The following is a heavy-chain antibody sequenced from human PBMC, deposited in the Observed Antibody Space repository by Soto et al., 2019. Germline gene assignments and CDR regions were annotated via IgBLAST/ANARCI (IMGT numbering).Heavy chain of an antibody. J-gene: IGHJ6*02. CDR3: ARDITIFGVVSGSGYHYGMDV. CDR2: IIPIFGTA. Sequence: SVKVSCKASGGTFSSYAISWVRQAPGQGLEWMGGIIPIFGTANYAQKFQGRVTITADESTSTAYMELSSLRSEDTAVYYCARDITIFGVVSGSGYHYGMDVWGQGTTVTVSS. D-gene: IGHD3-3*01. CDR1: GGTFSSYA. V-gene: IGHV1-69*13.